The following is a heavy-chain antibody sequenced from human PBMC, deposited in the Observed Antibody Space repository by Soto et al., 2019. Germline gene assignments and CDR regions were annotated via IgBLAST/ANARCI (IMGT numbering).Heavy chain of an antibody. CDR3: ARWGHVALVTAALDY. V-gene: IGHV1-46*01. J-gene: IGHJ4*02. Sequence: QVQLMQSGAEVKKPGASVKVSCKASGDTFTDYYIHWVRQAPGQGLEWMGTVNPSGGHTTYAQHFLGRVTMTRDTSTSTLYMELTSLTSAATAIYYCARWGHVALVTAALDYWGQGTLVTVSS. D-gene: IGHD2-21*02. CDR1: GDTFTDYY. CDR2: VNPSGGHT.